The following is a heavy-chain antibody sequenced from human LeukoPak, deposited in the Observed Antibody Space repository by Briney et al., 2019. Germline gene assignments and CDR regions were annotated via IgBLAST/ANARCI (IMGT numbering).Heavy chain of an antibody. D-gene: IGHD3-22*01. Sequence: GASVKVSCKGSGYTFTNYDINWVRQGTAQGLEWVGWMNPSSGNTGYAQKFQGRDTMTRDTSISTDYMELSSLRSEGTAVYYCARVAYYYDSAGLYLNYFYGMDVWGQGTTVTVSS. CDR1: GYTFTNYD. CDR2: MNPSSGNT. J-gene: IGHJ6*02. CDR3: ARVAYYYDSAGLYLNYFYGMDV. V-gene: IGHV1-8*01.